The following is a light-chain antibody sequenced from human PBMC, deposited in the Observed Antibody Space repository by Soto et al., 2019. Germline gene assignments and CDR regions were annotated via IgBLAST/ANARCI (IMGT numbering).Light chain of an antibody. J-gene: IGKJ4*01. CDR2: GAS. CDR3: QQYERWPPLT. Sequence: EVVLTQSPATLSLSPGEVATLSFSASQSIGNYLAWYQQKPGQAPRLLIYGASSRATGIPDRFSGSGSGTEFTLTINDLQSEDFAVYYCQQYERWPPLTFGGGTKVDIK. CDR1: QSIGNY. V-gene: IGKV3D-15*01.